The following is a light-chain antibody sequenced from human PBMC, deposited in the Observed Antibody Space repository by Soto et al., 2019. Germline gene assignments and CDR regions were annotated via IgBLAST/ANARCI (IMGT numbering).Light chain of an antibody. J-gene: IGKJ3*01. V-gene: IGKV3-15*01. CDR3: QQYNNWPSLFT. CDR1: QSVSSN. CDR2: GAS. Sequence: EIVMTQSPATLSVSPGERATLSCRASQSVSSNLAWYQQKPGQAPRLLIYGASTRATGIPARFSGSGSGTDFTXTXSXLQXXXXAVYYCQQYNNWPSLFTFGPGTKVDIK.